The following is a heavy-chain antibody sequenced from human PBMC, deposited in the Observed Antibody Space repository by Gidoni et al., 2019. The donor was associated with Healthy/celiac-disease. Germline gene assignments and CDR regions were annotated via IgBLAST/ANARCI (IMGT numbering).Heavy chain of an antibody. J-gene: IGHJ2*01. CDR1: GGTFSSYA. Sequence: QVQLVQSEAEVMKPGYSVTVSCKASGGTFSSYAIIWVRQAPGQGTEWMGGIIPIFGTANYAQKFQGRVTITADESTSTAYMELSSLRSEDTAVYYCARGSYNGYYYDSSGYYGYFDLWGRGTLVTVSS. CDR3: ARGSYNGYYYDSSGYYGYFDL. D-gene: IGHD3-22*01. V-gene: IGHV1-69*01. CDR2: IIPIFGTA.